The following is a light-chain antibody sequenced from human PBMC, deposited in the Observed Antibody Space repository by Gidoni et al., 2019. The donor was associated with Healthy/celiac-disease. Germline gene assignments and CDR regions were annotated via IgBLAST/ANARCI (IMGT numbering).Light chain of an antibody. CDR1: QGISSY. CDR2: AAS. Sequence: DIQLTQSPSFLSASVGDRVTITCRASQGISSYLAWYQQKPGKAPKLLIYAASTLQSGVPSRFSGSGSGTEFTLTISSLQPEDFATYYCQQLNSYPQITCDQGTRLEIK. CDR3: QQLNSYPQIT. V-gene: IGKV1-9*01. J-gene: IGKJ5*01.